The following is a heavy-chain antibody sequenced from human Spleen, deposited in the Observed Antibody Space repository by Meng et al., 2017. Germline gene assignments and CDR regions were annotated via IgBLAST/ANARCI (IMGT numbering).Heavy chain of an antibody. Sequence: GGSLRPSCAASGFTFDDYAMHWVRQAPGKGLEWVSGISWNSGSIGYADSVKGRFTISRDNAKNSLCLQMNSLRAENTALYYCAEDISVGLHGCNPFDYWGQGTLVTVSS. CDR1: GFTFDDYA. CDR2: ISWNSGSI. D-gene: IGHD4-23*01. V-gene: IGHV3-9*01. J-gene: IGHJ4*02. CDR3: AEDISVGLHGCNPFDY.